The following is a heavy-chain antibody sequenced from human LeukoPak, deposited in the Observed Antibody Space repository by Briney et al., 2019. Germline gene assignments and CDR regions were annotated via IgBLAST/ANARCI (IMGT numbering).Heavy chain of an antibody. J-gene: IGHJ4*02. Sequence: ETLSLTCTVSGGSISSSSYYWGWIRQAPGKGLEWVSGISPSGDITYYADSVKGRFTISRDNSKNTVYLQMDSLRFEDAAVYYCARGTIGDEIDYWGQGTLVTVSS. CDR2: ISPSGDIT. D-gene: IGHD4-17*01. CDR3: ARGTIGDEIDY. V-gene: IGHV3-23*01. CDR1: GGSISSSSYY.